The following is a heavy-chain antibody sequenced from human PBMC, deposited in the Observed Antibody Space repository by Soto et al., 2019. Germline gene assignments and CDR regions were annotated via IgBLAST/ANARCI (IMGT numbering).Heavy chain of an antibody. Sequence: GGSLRLSCVASGFAIRSYSMNWVRQAPGKGLEWISYISSSSGNNKYYADSVKGRLTISRDNARNTLYLQMNSLRAEDTAVYFCVRGDGDYYDGNGYLGRHWGQGTLVTVSS. J-gene: IGHJ4*02. D-gene: IGHD3-22*01. CDR3: VRGDGDYYDGNGYLGRH. CDR2: ISSSSGNNK. CDR1: GFAIRSYS. V-gene: IGHV3-21*05.